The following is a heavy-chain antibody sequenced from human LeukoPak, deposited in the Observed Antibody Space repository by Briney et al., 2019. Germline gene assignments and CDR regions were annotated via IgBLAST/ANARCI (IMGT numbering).Heavy chain of an antibody. CDR2: IYYSCST. J-gene: IGHJ3*02. CDR1: GGSISSYY. Sequence: ETLSLTCTVSGGSISSYYWSWIRQPPGPGLEGSGYIYYSCSTNYNPSLQGRVTISVDPSKNQFPLNVSSGPGGDTPVYFWARGDKKRAFVMWGERTSDSVPS. CDR3: ARGDKKRAFVM. V-gene: IGHV4-59*01. D-gene: IGHD3-9*01.